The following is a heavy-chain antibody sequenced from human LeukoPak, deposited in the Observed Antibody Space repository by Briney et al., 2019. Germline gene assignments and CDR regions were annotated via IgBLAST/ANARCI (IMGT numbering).Heavy chain of an antibody. CDR2: IYHSGTT. Sequence: SETLSLTCTVSGGSITSFYWSWIRQPPGKGLEWIGYIYHSGTTTCNPSLKSRVTISVDTSKNQFSLKLSSVTAADTAVYYCARAGPDYGFDYWGQGTLVTVSS. CDR3: ARAGPDYGFDY. J-gene: IGHJ4*02. CDR1: GGSITSFY. V-gene: IGHV4-59*01. D-gene: IGHD4-17*01.